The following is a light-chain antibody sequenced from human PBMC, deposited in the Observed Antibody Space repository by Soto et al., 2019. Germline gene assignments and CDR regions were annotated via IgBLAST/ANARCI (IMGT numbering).Light chain of an antibody. CDR1: QSVSSY. Sequence: EIVLTQSPATLSLSPGERATLSCRASQSVSSYLAWYKQKPSQAPRLLIYDASNRATGIPARFSGSGSGTDVTLAISSLEPEDFAVYYCQQRSNWPRGMYTFGQGTKLEIK. V-gene: IGKV3-11*01. J-gene: IGKJ2*01. CDR2: DAS. CDR3: QQRSNWPRGMYT.